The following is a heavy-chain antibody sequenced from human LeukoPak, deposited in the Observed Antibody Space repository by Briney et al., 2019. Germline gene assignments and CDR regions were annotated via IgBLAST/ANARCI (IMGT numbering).Heavy chain of an antibody. V-gene: IGHV3-30-3*01. CDR1: GFTFSSYA. CDR3: TTDLPTGIAAAAVYRDAFDI. Sequence: GGSLRLSCAASGFTFSSYAMHWVRQAPGKGLEWVAVISYDGSNKYYADSVKGRFTISRDNSKNTLYLQMNSLKTEDTAVYYCTTDLPTGIAAAAVYRDAFDIWGQGTMVTVSS. CDR2: ISYDGSNK. D-gene: IGHD6-13*01. J-gene: IGHJ3*02.